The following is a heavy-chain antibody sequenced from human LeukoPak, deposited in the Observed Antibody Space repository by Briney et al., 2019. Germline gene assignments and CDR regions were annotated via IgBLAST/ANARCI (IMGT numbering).Heavy chain of an antibody. Sequence: GGSLRLSCAASGFTFSSRAMNWVRQAPGKGLEWVSTISGSGDSTYYADSVADRFIISRDNSKNTLYLQMNSLRAEDTALYFCAKSLDGSGSYYNGDYWGQGTLVTVSS. CDR1: GFTFSSRA. J-gene: IGHJ4*02. D-gene: IGHD3-10*01. CDR2: ISGSGDST. CDR3: AKSLDGSGSYYNGDY. V-gene: IGHV3-23*01.